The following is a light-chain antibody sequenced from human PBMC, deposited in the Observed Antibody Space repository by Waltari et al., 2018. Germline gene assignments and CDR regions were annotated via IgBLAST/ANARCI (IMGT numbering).Light chain of an antibody. CDR1: SSDVGGYNF. CDR3: ISYTTISTWV. Sequence: QSALTQPASVSGSPGQSITISCTGTSSDVGGYNFVSWYQQHPDKATKLIIYDVSEPPSGVSYRFSGSKSLNTASLTISALQAEDEADYYCISYTTISTWVFGTGTKVTVL. J-gene: IGLJ1*01. V-gene: IGLV2-14*03. CDR2: DVS.